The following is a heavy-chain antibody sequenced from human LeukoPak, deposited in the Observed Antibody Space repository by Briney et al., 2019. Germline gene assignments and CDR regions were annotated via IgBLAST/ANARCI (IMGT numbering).Heavy chain of an antibody. V-gene: IGHV3-33*01. CDR1: GFTFGSYG. CDR2: IWYDGSNK. J-gene: IGHJ6*02. Sequence: GGSLRLSCAASGFTFGSYGMHWVRQAPGKGLEWVAVIWYDGSNKYYADSVKGRFTISRDNSKNTLYLQMNSLRAEDTAVYYCARATDYYGMDVWGQGTTVTVSS. CDR3: ARATDYYGMDV.